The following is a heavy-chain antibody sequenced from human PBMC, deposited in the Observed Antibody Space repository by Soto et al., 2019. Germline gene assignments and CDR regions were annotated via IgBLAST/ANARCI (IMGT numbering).Heavy chain of an antibody. Sequence: QVQLQQSGPGLVKPSGTLSLTCXXXXXXINXXXXXXXXXXXXXXXXXXIGEIDHTGARSYMPYLRGRITLSVDTSKNQFSLKLTSVTAADTAVYYCARAVYCTTANCWDDFHYYNIDVWGQGTAVTVSS. CDR1: XXXINXXXX. CDR2: IDHTGAR. V-gene: IGHV4-4*02. D-gene: IGHD2-2*01. J-gene: IGHJ6*02. CDR3: ARAVYCTTANCWDDFHYYNIDV.